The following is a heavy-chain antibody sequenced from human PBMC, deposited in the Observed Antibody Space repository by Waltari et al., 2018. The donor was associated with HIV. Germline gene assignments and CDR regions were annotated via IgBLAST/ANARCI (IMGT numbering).Heavy chain of an antibody. V-gene: IGHV3-73*02. J-gene: IGHJ3*01. CDR2: IRSKANGYTT. Sequence: VQLVESGGGLVQPGESMKPSCAASGFTFSRSAIHWVRQAPGKGLDWIGRIRSKANGYTTAYGASVKGRFIISRDDSKNTAYLQMSSLKTEDTALFYCTRLSGNDAFDVWGQGTLVTVSS. CDR3: TRLSGNDAFDV. D-gene: IGHD1-1*01. CDR1: GFTFSRSA.